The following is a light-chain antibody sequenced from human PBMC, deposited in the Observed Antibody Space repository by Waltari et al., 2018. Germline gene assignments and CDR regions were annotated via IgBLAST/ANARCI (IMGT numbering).Light chain of an antibody. Sequence: QSALTQPASVSGSPGQSIIISCAGTNNDVGAYNYVSWFQHHPGKAPKPIIHDVNKRPSGVPSRVSASKSDTTASLTISGLQAEDEANYYCTSFRSGASWVFGGGTTLTVL. CDR3: TSFRSGASWV. CDR1: NNDVGAYNY. J-gene: IGLJ3*02. V-gene: IGLV2-14*01. CDR2: DVN.